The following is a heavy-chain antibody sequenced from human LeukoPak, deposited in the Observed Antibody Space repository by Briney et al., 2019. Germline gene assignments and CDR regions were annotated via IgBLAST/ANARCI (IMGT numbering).Heavy chain of an antibody. CDR3: ARGASSTENFDY. CDR2: IIPIFGTA. D-gene: IGHD1-14*01. V-gene: IGHV1-69*13. Sequence: ASVKVSCKASGGTFSSYAISWVRQAPGLGLEWMGGIIPIFGTANYAQKFQGRVTITADESTSTAYMELSSLRSEDTAVYYCARGASSTENFDYWGQGTLVTVSS. J-gene: IGHJ4*02. CDR1: GGTFSSYA.